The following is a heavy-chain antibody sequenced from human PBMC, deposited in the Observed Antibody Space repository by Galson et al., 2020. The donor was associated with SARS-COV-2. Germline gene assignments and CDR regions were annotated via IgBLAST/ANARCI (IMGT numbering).Heavy chain of an antibody. D-gene: IGHD3-3*01. V-gene: IGHV4-39*01. Sequence: PSAPLSLTSPVSGHPLTLSDSFWGWVRQLPGKGLEWIGSIYYSGSTYYNPSLKSPVSISVDTPNNQFSLKLSSVTAADTAVYYCARLHLQFLGWSYNYYGMDVWGRGTTVSVSS. CDR3: ARLHLQFLGWSYNYYGMDV. CDR1: GHPLTLSDSF. J-gene: IGHJ6*02. CDR2: IYYSGST.